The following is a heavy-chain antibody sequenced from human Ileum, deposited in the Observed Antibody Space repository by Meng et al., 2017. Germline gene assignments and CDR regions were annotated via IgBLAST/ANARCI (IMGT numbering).Heavy chain of an antibody. CDR3: ASHDFYSRDS. CDR2: ISQSGST. V-gene: IGHV4-4*02. CDR1: GGFFSSDNW. Sequence: QVLLQESGPGLVKPSGTLSLTCAGPGGFFSSDNWWSWVRQPPGKGLEWIGEISQSGSTNYNPSLKSRVTMSVDKSKNQVSLKLSSVTAADTAVYFCASHDFYSRDSWGQGTLVTVSS. D-gene: IGHD3/OR15-3a*01. J-gene: IGHJ4*02.